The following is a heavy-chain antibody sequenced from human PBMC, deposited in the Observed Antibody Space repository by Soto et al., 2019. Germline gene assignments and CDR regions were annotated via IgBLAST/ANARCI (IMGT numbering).Heavy chain of an antibody. D-gene: IGHD6-6*01. CDR3: AKGSSSSRPYFFDY. CDR2: ITGSGGST. Sequence: EVQLLESVGGLAQPGGSLRLSCAASGFTFSGFAMSWVRQAPGKGLEWVSAITGSGGSTYHADSVKGRFTISRDNSKNTLYLEMNSLRADDTAVYYCAKGSSSSRPYFFDYWGQGTLATVSS. V-gene: IGHV3-23*01. CDR1: GFTFSGFA. J-gene: IGHJ4*02.